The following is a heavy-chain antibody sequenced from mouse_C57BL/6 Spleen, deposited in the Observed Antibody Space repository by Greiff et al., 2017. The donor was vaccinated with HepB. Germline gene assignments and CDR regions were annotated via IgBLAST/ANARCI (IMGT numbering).Heavy chain of an antibody. CDR3: ARLITTVVATNAMDY. J-gene: IGHJ4*01. CDR2: IYPGDGDT. D-gene: IGHD1-1*01. CDR1: GYAFSSYW. V-gene: IGHV1-80*01. Sequence: QVQLQQSGAELVKPGASVKISCKASGYAFSSYWMNWVKQRPGKGLEWIGQIYPGDGDTNYNGKFKGKATLTADKSSSTAYMQLSSLTSEDSAVYFCARLITTVVATNAMDYWGQGTSFTVSS.